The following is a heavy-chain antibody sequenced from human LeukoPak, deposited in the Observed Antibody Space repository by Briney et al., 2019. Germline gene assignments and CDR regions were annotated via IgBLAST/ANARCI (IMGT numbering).Heavy chain of an antibody. CDR2: VDPEDGET. CDR1: GYTFTDYY. V-gene: IGHV1-69-2*01. D-gene: IGHD4-17*01. CDR3: ATGGVYGDYVGY. J-gene: IGHJ4*02. Sequence: AASVKVSCKVSGYTFTDYYMHWVQQAPGKGLEWMGLVDPEDGETIYAEKFQGRVTITADTSTDTAYMELSSLRSEDTAEYYCATGGVYGDYVGYWGQGTLVTVSS.